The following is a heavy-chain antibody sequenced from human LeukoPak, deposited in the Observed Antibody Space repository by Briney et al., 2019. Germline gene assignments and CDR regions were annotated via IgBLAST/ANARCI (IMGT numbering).Heavy chain of an antibody. V-gene: IGHV4-59*01. CDR3: ARALGIAARPYYLDY. Sequence: SETLSLTCTVSGGSISSYYWSWIRQPPGKGLEWIGYIYYSGSTNYNPSLKSRVTISVDTSKNQFSLKLSSVTAADTAVYYCARALGIAARPYYLDYWGQGTLATVSS. CDR1: GGSISSYY. J-gene: IGHJ4*02. CDR2: IYYSGST. D-gene: IGHD6-6*01.